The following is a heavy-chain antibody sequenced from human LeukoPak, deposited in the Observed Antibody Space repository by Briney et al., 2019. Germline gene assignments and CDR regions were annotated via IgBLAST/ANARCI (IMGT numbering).Heavy chain of an antibody. CDR1: GFTFSSYE. V-gene: IGHV3-48*03. CDR3: ARRFDY. Sequence: GGSLRLSCAASGFTFSSYEMNWVRQAPGKGLEWVSYITSSGSTMYYTDSVKGRFTISRDNAKNSLYLQMNSLRAEDTAVYYCARRFDYWGQGTQVTVSS. CDR2: ITSSGSTM. J-gene: IGHJ4*02.